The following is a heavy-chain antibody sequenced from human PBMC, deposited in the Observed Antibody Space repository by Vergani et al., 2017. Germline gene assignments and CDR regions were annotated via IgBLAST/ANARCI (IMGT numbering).Heavy chain of an antibody. CDR1: GFTFSSYD. J-gene: IGHJ3*02. D-gene: IGHD6-19*01. CDR3: ARARIAVAGDAFDI. Sequence: EVQLVESGGGLVQPGGSLRLSCAASGFTFSSYDMHWVRQATGKGLEWVSAIGTAGDTYYPGSVKGRFTISRENAKNSLYLQMNSLRAGGTAVYYCARARIAVAGDAFDIWGQGTMVTVSS. CDR2: IGTAGDT. V-gene: IGHV3-13*04.